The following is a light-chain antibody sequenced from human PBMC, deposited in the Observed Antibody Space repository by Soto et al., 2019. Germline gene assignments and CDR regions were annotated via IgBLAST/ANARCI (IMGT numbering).Light chain of an antibody. J-gene: IGKJ2*01. Sequence: DIQMTQSPSSLSASVGDRVTITCRASQSISSYLNWYQQKPGKAPKLLIYAASSLQSGVPSRFSGSGSGTDFTLTISSLQPEDFATYYCQQSYGRWYTFGQGTKLEIK. CDR3: QQSYGRWYT. CDR1: QSISSY. CDR2: AAS. V-gene: IGKV1-39*01.